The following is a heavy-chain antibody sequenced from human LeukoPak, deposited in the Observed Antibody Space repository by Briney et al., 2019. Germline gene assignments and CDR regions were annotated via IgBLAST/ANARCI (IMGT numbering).Heavy chain of an antibody. Sequence: PSETLSLTCAVYGGSFSRYYWNWIRQPPGKGLEWIGEINHSGSTYYNPSLKSRVTISVDTSKNQFSLKLSSVTAADTAVYYCASQSLGGTYYDSSGRYYFDYWGQGTLVTVSS. V-gene: IGHV4-34*01. CDR2: INHSGST. J-gene: IGHJ4*02. CDR3: ASQSLGGTYYDSSGRYYFDY. D-gene: IGHD3-22*01. CDR1: GGSFSRYY.